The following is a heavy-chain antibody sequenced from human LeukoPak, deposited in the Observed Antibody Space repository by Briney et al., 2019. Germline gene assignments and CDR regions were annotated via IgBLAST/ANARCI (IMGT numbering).Heavy chain of an antibody. V-gene: IGHV3-23*01. J-gene: IGHJ4*02. CDR2: IRSSCSST. D-gene: IGHD6-19*01. CDR3: ATQRSGWHYFDY. CDR1: GFTFSHYA. Sequence: GGSLRLSCAASGFTFSHYAMSWVRQAPGKGLEWVSSIRSSCSSTYYADSVKGRFTIPRDNSKHTLFLQMNRLRAEDTAVYYCATQRSGWHYFDYWGQGTLVTVSS.